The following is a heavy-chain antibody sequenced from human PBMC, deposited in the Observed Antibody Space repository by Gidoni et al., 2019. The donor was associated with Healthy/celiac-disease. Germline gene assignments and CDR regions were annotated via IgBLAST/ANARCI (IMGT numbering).Heavy chain of an antibody. Sequence: EVQLVETGGGLIQPGGSVRLSCAASGSPVRSNYRSWVRQAPGKGQGWVSVIYGGGRTYYAGAGTGRFTLSRDNSKNTLYLQMNSLSAEDTAVYYCASDGTRYNWNDDGYYYFMDVWGKGTTVTVSS. CDR1: GSPVRSNY. CDR3: ASDGTRYNWNDDGYYYFMDV. V-gene: IGHV3-53*02. D-gene: IGHD1-20*01. J-gene: IGHJ6*03. CDR2: IYGGGRT.